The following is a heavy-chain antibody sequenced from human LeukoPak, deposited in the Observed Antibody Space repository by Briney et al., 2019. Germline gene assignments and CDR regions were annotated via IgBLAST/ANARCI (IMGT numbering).Heavy chain of an antibody. J-gene: IGHJ5*02. D-gene: IGHD2-2*02. CDR3: ARAGWGCSSTSCYKVDWFDP. Sequence: ASVKVSCKASGYTFTGYYMHWVRQAPGQGLEWMGWINPNSGGTNYAQKFQGRVTMTRDTSNSTAYMELSRLRSDDTAVYYCARAGWGCSSTSCYKVDWFDPWGQGTLVTVSS. CDR2: INPNSGGT. CDR1: GYTFTGYY. V-gene: IGHV1-2*02.